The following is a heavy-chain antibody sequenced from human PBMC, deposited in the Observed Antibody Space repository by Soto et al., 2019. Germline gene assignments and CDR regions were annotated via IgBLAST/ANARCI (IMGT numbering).Heavy chain of an antibody. D-gene: IGHD7-27*01. CDR1: GGSIRSGGYN. CDR3: ARELGKLITPAQ. V-gene: IGHV4-31*03. J-gene: IGHJ1*01. CDR2: IFHTGNT. Sequence: QVQLRESGPGLVKPSQTLSLTCTVSGGSIRSGGYNWSWIRQLPGKGLEWIGYIFHTGNTYYNPYIKRRVTISVDTSQNQFSLRLSSVTAADTALYYCARELGKLITPAQWGHGVLVTVSS.